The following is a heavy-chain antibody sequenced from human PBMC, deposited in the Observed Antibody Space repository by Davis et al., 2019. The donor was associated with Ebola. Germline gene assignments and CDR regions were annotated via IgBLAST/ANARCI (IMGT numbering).Heavy chain of an antibody. D-gene: IGHD6-13*01. CDR2: INAGNGNT. V-gene: IGHV1-3*01. J-gene: IGHJ4*02. Sequence: AASVKVSFKASGYTFSSYAMHWVRPAPAQRLEWMGWINAGNGNTKYSQKFQGRVTITRDTSASTAYMELSSLRSEDTTVYYCARDGGRGSAAAGTCLDYWGQGTLVTVSS. CDR3: ARDGGRGSAAAGTCLDY. CDR1: GYTFSSYA.